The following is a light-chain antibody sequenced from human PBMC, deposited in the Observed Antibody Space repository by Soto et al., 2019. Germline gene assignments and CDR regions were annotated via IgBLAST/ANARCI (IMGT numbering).Light chain of an antibody. Sequence: QSALTQPASVSGSPGQSITISCTGTSSDIGHYDYVSWYQQHPGKAPKPMIYHVTYRPSGVSNRYSGSKSGNSASLTISGLQADDVADYYCSSYRSSDNLEVSGTVTK. CDR1: SSDIGHYDY. CDR2: HVT. J-gene: IGLJ1*01. CDR3: SSYRSSDNLEV. V-gene: IGLV2-14*03.